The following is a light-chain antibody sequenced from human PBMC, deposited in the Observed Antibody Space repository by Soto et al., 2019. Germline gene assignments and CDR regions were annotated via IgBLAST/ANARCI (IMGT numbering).Light chain of an antibody. J-gene: IGLJ1*01. Sequence: SVLTQPPSASGTPGQRVTISCSGSSSNIGSNTVNRYQQLPGTAPKLLIYSNNQRPSGVPDRFSGSKSGTSASLAITGLQSEDEADYYCAAWDDSLNACYVFGTGTKVTVL. CDR1: SSNIGSNT. CDR2: SNN. V-gene: IGLV1-44*01. CDR3: AAWDDSLNACYV.